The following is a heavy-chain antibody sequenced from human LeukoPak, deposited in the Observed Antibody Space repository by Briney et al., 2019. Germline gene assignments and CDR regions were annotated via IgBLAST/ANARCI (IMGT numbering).Heavy chain of an antibody. CDR2: MSYSGYS. V-gene: IGHV4-59*12. D-gene: IGHD3-16*01. Sequence: SETLSLTCSVSGGSISTYYWSWIRQPPGKGLEWIGFMSYSGYSSYNPSLKSRVTMSVDTSKNQFSLRLSSVTAADTAVYYCARDAAGYAYWGQGILVTVSS. J-gene: IGHJ1*01. CDR1: GGSISTYY. CDR3: ARDAAGYAY.